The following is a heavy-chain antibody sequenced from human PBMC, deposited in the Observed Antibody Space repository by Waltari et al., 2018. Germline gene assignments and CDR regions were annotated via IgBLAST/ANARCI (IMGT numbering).Heavy chain of an antibody. CDR1: GGSISSYY. D-gene: IGHD3-3*01. J-gene: IGHJ4*02. V-gene: IGHV4-59*01. CDR3: ARITTIYFDY. CDR2: IYYSGST. Sequence: QVQLQESGPGLVKPSETLSLTCTVSGGSISSYYWRWIRQPPGKGLEWIGYIYYSGSTNYNPSLKSRVTISVDTSKNQFSLKLSSVTAADTAVYYCARITTIYFDYWGQGTLVTVSS.